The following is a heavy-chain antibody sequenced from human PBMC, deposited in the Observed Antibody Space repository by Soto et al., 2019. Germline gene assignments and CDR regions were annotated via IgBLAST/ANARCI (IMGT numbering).Heavy chain of an antibody. D-gene: IGHD3-22*01. J-gene: IGHJ1*01. CDR1: GYTFTSYY. Sequence: QVQLVQSGAEVKKPGASVKVSCKASGYTFTSYYMHWVRQAPGQGLEWMGIINPSGGSTSYAEKYQGRVIMTRATSRNTVYMELSSLSSEATAVYYCAGGLSSSGYYPPGGQGPLVTVSS. CDR3: AGGLSSSGYYPP. V-gene: IGHV1-46*01. CDR2: INPSGGST.